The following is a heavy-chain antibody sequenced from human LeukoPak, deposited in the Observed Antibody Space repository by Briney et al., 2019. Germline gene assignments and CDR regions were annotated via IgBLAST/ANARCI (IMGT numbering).Heavy chain of an antibody. J-gene: IGHJ5*02. CDR3: ARDLRGYSYVIDNWFDP. CDR1: GFTFSSYW. Sequence: GGSLRLSRAASGFTFSSYWMSWVRQAPGKGLEWVANIKQDGSEKYYVDSVKGRFTISRDNAKNSLYLQMNSLRAEDTAVYYCARDLRGYSYVIDNWFDPWGQGTLVTVSS. D-gene: IGHD5-18*01. CDR2: IKQDGSEK. V-gene: IGHV3-7*04.